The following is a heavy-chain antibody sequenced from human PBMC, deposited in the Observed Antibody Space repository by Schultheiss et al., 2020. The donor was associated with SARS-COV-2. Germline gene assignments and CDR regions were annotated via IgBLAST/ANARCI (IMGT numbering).Heavy chain of an antibody. Sequence: GGSLRLSCAASGFTFSSYSMNWVRQAPGKGLEWVSSISSSSSYIYYADSVKGRFTISRDNAKNSLYLQMNSLRAEDTAVYYCARDVKAVAGTWVGYYGMDVWGQGTTVTVSS. CDR1: GFTFSSYS. CDR3: ARDVKAVAGTWVGYYGMDV. J-gene: IGHJ6*02. D-gene: IGHD6-19*01. CDR2: ISSSSSYI. V-gene: IGHV3-21*01.